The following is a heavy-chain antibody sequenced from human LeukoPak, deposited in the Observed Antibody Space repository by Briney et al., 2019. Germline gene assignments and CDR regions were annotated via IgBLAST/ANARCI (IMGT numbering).Heavy chain of an antibody. CDR2: IYYSGST. CDR1: GGSISSYY. V-gene: IGHV4-59*12. D-gene: IGHD3-3*01. J-gene: IGHJ6*02. Sequence: KPSETLSLTCTVSGGSISSYYWSWIRQPPGKGLEWIGYIYYSGSTNYNPSLKSRVTISVDTSKNQFSLKLSSVTAADTAVYYCARETSYYDLWSGPYYYYYGMDVWGQGTTVTVSS. CDR3: ARETSYYDLWSGPYYYYYGMDV.